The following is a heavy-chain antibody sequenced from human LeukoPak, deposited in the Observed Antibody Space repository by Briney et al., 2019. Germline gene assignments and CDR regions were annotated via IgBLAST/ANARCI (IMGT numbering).Heavy chain of an antibody. J-gene: IGHJ6*04. V-gene: IGHV1-69*13. CDR1: GGTFSSYA. Sequence: GASVKVSCKASGGTFSSYAISWVRQAPGQGLECMGGIIPIFGTANYAQKFQGRVTITADESTSTAYMELSSLRSEDTAVYYCARSRDVVVPAALPYYYYYYGMDVWGKGTTVTVSS. CDR3: ARSRDVVVPAALPYYYYYYGMDV. D-gene: IGHD2-2*01. CDR2: IIPIFGTA.